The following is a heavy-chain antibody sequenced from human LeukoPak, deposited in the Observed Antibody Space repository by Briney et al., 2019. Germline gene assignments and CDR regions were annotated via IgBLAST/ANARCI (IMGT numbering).Heavy chain of an antibody. V-gene: IGHV3-23*01. CDR1: GFTFSSFA. Sequence: GGSLRLSCTASGFTFSSFAMNWVRQAPGKGREWVSAISGRVDTTYYADSGKGRFTIYRDNSKNTMHLQMNSLRDEDTAVYYCAKGTVFSVAATSIDNWGQGTLVTVSS. D-gene: IGHD2-15*01. CDR2: ISGRVDTT. J-gene: IGHJ4*02. CDR3: AKGTVFSVAATSIDN.